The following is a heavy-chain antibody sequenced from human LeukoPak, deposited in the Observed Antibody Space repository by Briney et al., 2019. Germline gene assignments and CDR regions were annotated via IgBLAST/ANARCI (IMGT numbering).Heavy chain of an antibody. CDR2: IYSGGST. V-gene: IGHV3-66*01. Sequence: GGSLRLSCAASGFTVSSNYMSWVRQAPGKGLEWVSVIYSGGSTYYADSVKGRFTISRDNSKNTLYLQMNSLRAEDTAVYYCARGSSSQSSYYWGQGTLVTASS. CDR3: ARGSSSQSSYY. CDR1: GFTVSSNY. J-gene: IGHJ4*02. D-gene: IGHD6-13*01.